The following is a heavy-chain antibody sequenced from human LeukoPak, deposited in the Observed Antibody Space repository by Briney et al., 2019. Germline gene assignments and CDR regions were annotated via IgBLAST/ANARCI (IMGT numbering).Heavy chain of an antibody. J-gene: IGHJ4*02. CDR3: ARDLYWGSRGLD. D-gene: IGHD2-8*02. Sequence: SETLSLTCTVSGGSVSSGSYYWSWIRQPPGKGLEWIGYIYYSGTTNYNPSLKSRVTISVDTSKNQFSLGLSSVTAADTAVYYCARDLYWGSRGLDRGQGTLVTVSS. CDR2: IYYSGTT. V-gene: IGHV4-61*01. CDR1: GGSVSSGSYY.